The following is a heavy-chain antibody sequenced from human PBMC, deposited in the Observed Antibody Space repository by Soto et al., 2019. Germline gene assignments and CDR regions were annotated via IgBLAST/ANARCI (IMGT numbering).Heavy chain of an antibody. D-gene: IGHD2-2*01. V-gene: IGHV4-34*01. Sequence: SETLSVTCAVYCGSFSGYYWSWIRQPPGKGLEWIGEINHSGSTNYNPSLKSRVTISVDTSKNQFSLKLSSVTAADTAVYYCARTETGDCSSTSCFPFDYWGQGTLVTVS. CDR2: INHSGST. CDR3: ARTETGDCSSTSCFPFDY. J-gene: IGHJ4*02. CDR1: CGSFSGYY.